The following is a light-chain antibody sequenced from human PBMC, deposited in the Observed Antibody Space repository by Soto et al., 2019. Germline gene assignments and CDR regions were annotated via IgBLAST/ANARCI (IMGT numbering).Light chain of an antibody. CDR3: QQYGNSPFP. J-gene: IGKJ3*01. Sequence: EIVLTQSPGTLSLSPGERATLSCRASQSISSSYLAWYQQKPGQAPRLLIFGASSRATDIPDRFSGSGSETDFTLTISRLEPEDFAVYYCQQYGNSPFPFGPGTKVDIK. CDR2: GAS. CDR1: QSISSSY. V-gene: IGKV3-20*01.